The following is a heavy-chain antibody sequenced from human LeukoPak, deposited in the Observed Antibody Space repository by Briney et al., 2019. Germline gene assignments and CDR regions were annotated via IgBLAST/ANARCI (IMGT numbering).Heavy chain of an antibody. D-gene: IGHD3-10*02. CDR2: IYYSGST. J-gene: IGHJ3*02. V-gene: IGHV4-39*07. CDR3: ARALYGGAFDI. Sequence: SETLSLTCTVSGGSISSSSYYWGWIRQPPGKGLEWIGSIYYSGSTYYNPSLKSRVTISVDTSKNQFSLKLSSVTAADTAVYYCARALYGGAFDIWGQGTVVTVSS. CDR1: GGSISSSSYY.